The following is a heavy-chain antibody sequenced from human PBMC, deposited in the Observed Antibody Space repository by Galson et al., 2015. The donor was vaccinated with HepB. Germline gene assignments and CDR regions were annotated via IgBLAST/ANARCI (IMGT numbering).Heavy chain of an antibody. Sequence: SVKVSCKASGYTSTYRYLHWVRQAPGQALEWMGWITPFNGNTNYAQKFQDRVTITRDRSMSTAYMELSSLRSEDTAMYYCATRLRSDAFDIWGQGTMVTVSS. J-gene: IGHJ3*02. CDR2: ITPFNGNT. V-gene: IGHV1-45*02. CDR3: ATRLRSDAFDI. CDR1: GYTSTYRY. D-gene: IGHD2-21*02.